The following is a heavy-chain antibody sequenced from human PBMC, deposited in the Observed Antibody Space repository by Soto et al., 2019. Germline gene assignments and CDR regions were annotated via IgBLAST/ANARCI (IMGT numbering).Heavy chain of an antibody. V-gene: IGHV4-4*07. CDR3: ARDGAPPLSHIVVVPAAKGGGYWFDP. D-gene: IGHD2-2*01. Sequence: QVQLQESGPGLVKPSGTLSLTCTVSGGSISSYYWSWIRQPAGKGLEWIGRIYTSGSTNYNPSLKSRVTMSVDTSKNQFSLKLSSVTAADTAVYYCARDGAPPLSHIVVVPAAKGGGYWFDPWGQGTLVTVSS. J-gene: IGHJ5*02. CDR1: GGSISSYY. CDR2: IYTSGST.